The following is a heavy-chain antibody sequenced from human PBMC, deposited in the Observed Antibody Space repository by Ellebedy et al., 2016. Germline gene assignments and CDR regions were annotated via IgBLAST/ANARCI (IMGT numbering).Heavy chain of an antibody. V-gene: IGHV3-21*01. J-gene: IGHJ4*02. Sequence: GESLKISXAASGFTFSSYTMSWVRQAPGKGLEWVSSISTGSDYIYYADSVRGRFTISRDNAKNSLYLQINSLRTEDTATYFCARELDYWGQGTLVTVSS. CDR2: ISTGSDYI. CDR3: ARELDY. CDR1: GFTFSSYT.